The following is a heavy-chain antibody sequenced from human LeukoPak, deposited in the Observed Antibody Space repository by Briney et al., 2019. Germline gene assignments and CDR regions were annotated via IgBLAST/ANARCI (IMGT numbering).Heavy chain of an antibody. V-gene: IGHV1-18*01. J-gene: IGHJ4*02. CDR2: ISAYNGNT. D-gene: IGHD3-3*01. Sequence: ASVKVSCKASGYTFTSYGISWVRQAPGQGLEWMGWISAYNGNTNYAQKLQGRVTMTTDTSTSTAYMELRSLRSDDTAVYYCARIRFLEWLLPVAGGYWGQGTLVTVSS. CDR3: ARIRFLEWLLPVAGGY. CDR1: GYTFTSYG.